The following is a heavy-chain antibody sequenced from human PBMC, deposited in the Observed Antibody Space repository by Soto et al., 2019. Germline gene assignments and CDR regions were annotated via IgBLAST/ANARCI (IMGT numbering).Heavy chain of an antibody. CDR2: INGGGTSI. D-gene: IGHD4-17*01. V-gene: IGHV3-48*03. CDR3: ARENYGDAFDF. Sequence: EVQLVAAGGGLVQPGGSLRLSCAASGFTVTNYEMSWVRQAPGKGLEWVSYINGGGTSIKYADSVKGRFTMSRDNARNSLYLQMNSLRDEDTAVYYCARENYGDAFDFWGQGTLVTVSS. CDR1: GFTVTNYE. J-gene: IGHJ4*02.